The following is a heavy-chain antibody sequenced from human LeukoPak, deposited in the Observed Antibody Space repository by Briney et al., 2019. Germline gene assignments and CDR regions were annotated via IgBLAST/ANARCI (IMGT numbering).Heavy chain of an antibody. Sequence: GGSLRLSCAASGFTFSSHWMHWVRQGPGKGLMWVSRIDDTGRTTNYADSVKGRFTISRDNAKNTLYLQMNSLRAEDTAVYYCARVGAGENPYYYYYYMDVWGKGTTVTISS. CDR3: ARVGAGENPYYYYYYMDV. D-gene: IGHD3-10*01. CDR1: GFTFSSHW. V-gene: IGHV3-74*01. J-gene: IGHJ6*03. CDR2: IDDTGRTT.